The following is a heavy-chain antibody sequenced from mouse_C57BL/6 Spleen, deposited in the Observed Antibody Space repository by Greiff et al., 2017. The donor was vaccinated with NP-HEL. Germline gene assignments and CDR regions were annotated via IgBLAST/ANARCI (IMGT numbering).Heavy chain of an antibody. Sequence: EVQLQQSGPELVKPGASVKISCKASGYTFTDYYMNWVKQSHGKSLEWIGDINPNNGGTSYNQKFKGKATLTVDKSSSTAYMELRSLTSEDSAVYYCARSSYYGSSYDGLFDVWGTGTTVTVSS. D-gene: IGHD1-1*01. CDR1: GYTFTDYY. CDR3: ARSSYYGSSYDGLFDV. CDR2: INPNNGGT. V-gene: IGHV1-26*01. J-gene: IGHJ1*03.